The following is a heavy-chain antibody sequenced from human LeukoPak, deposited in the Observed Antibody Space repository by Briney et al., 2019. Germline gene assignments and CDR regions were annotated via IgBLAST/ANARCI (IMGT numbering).Heavy chain of an antibody. CDR3: ARGHNSSSSGSYYYYMDV. D-gene: IGHD6-6*01. CDR2: ISFSSTHI. CDR1: GFIFSNYG. V-gene: IGHV3-21*06. Sequence: GGSLRLSCAASGFIFSNYGMSWVRQAPGKGLEWVSSISFSSTHIYYADSIQGRFTISRDNAENSLYLQMNSLRAEDTAVYYCARGHNSSSSGSYYYYMDVWGGGTTVTVSS. J-gene: IGHJ6*03.